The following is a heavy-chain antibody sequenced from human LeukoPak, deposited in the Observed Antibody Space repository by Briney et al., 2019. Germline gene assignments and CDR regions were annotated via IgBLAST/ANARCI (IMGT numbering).Heavy chain of an antibody. CDR2: INHSGST. V-gene: IGHV4-34*01. Sequence: SETLSLTCAVYGGSFSGYYWSWIRQPPGKGLEWIGEINHSGSTNYNPSLKSRVTISVDTSKNQFSLKLSSVTAADTAVYYCARWNSNMNWNYLRGAFDIWGQGTMVTVSS. CDR1: GGSFSGYY. J-gene: IGHJ3*02. CDR3: ARWNSNMNWNYLRGAFDI. D-gene: IGHD1-7*01.